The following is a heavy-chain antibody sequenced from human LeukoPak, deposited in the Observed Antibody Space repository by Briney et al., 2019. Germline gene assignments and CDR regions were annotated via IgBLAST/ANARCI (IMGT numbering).Heavy chain of an antibody. D-gene: IGHD4-17*01. Sequence: SETLSLTCTVSGGSISSYYWSWIRQPPGKGLEWIGYIYYSGSTNYNPSLKSRVTISVDTSKNQFSLKLSSVTAADTAVYYCARGPGDYYYYYYYYMDVWGKGTTVTISS. CDR2: IYYSGST. J-gene: IGHJ6*03. V-gene: IGHV4-59*01. CDR1: GGSISSYY. CDR3: ARGPGDYYYYYYYYMDV.